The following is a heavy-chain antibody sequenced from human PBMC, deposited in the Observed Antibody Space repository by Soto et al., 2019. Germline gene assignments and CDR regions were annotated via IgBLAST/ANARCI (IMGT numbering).Heavy chain of an antibody. Sequence: GGSLRLSCAPSGFTFSSYAMSWVRQAPGKGLEWVSAISGSGGSTYYADSVKGRFTISRDNSKNTLYLQMNSLRAEDTAVYYCAKAGECISSSWSNPFDYWGQGTLVTVSS. J-gene: IGHJ4*02. CDR1: GFTFSSYA. D-gene: IGHD6-13*01. CDR2: ISGSGGST. V-gene: IGHV3-23*01. CDR3: AKAGECISSSWSNPFDY.